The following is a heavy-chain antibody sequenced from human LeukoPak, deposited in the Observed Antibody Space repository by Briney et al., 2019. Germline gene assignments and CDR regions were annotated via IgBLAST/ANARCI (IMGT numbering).Heavy chain of an antibody. CDR3: ARDRVIGIAAAGKRNWFDP. CDR2: IYTSGST. V-gene: IGHV4-4*07. CDR1: GGSISSYY. J-gene: IGHJ5*02. Sequence: ASETLSLTCTVSGGSISSYYWSWIRQPAGKGLEWIGRIYTSGSTNYNPSLKSRVTMSVDTSKNQFSLKLSSVTAADTAVYYCARDRVIGIAAAGKRNWFDPWGQGTLVTVSS. D-gene: IGHD6-13*01.